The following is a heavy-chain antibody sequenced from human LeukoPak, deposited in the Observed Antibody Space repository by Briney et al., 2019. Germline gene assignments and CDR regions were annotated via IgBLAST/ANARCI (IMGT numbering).Heavy chain of an antibody. Sequence: PGGSLRLSCAASGFTFSTYAMSWVRQAPGEGLVWVSRINSDGSSTAYADSVKGRFTISRDNAKNTLYLQMNSLRVEDTAVYYCGRALGSPLDYWGQGTLVTVSS. CDR1: GFTFSTYA. J-gene: IGHJ4*02. D-gene: IGHD1-26*01. CDR2: INSDGSST. V-gene: IGHV3-74*01. CDR3: GRALGSPLDY.